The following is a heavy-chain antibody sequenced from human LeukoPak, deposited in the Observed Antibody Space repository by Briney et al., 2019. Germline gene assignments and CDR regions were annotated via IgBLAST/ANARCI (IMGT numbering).Heavy chain of an antibody. J-gene: IGHJ5*02. Sequence: ASVKVSCKASGYTFTSYDINWERQATGQGLEWMGWMNPNSGNTGYAQKFQGRVTMTRNTSISTAYMELSSLRSEDTAVYYCARVRGLVRGVIITSWFDPWGQGTLVTVSS. V-gene: IGHV1-8*01. CDR1: GYTFTSYD. D-gene: IGHD3-10*01. CDR2: MNPNSGNT. CDR3: ARVRGLVRGVIITSWFDP.